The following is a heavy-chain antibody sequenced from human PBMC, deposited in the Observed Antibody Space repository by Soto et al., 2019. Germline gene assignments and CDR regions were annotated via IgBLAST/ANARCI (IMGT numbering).Heavy chain of an antibody. J-gene: IGHJ6*02. V-gene: IGHV1-18*01. D-gene: IGHD2-8*01. CDR3: ARDSVRYCRDGVCYQGYYHFAMDV. CDR1: GYTFTSYG. Sequence: QVQLVQSGAEVKNSGASVKVSCKASGYTFTSYGFIWVRQAPGQGLEWMGWISASNGNTNYAQKLQGRVTMTTDTPTGTAYMELRSLRSDDTATYYCARDSVRYCRDGVCYQGYYHFAMDVWGQGTTVTVSS. CDR2: ISASNGNT.